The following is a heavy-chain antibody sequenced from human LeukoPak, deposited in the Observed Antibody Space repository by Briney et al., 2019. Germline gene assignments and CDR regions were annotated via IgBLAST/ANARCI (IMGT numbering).Heavy chain of an antibody. CDR2: IYTSGST. CDR1: GYSISSGSYY. Sequence: SETLSLTCTVSGYSISSGSYYWSWIRQPAGKGLEWIGRIYTSGSTNYNPSLKSRVTISVDTSKNQFSLKLSSVTAADTAVYYCARARKSYYMDVWGKGTTVTVSS. J-gene: IGHJ6*03. CDR3: ARARKSYYMDV. V-gene: IGHV4-61*02.